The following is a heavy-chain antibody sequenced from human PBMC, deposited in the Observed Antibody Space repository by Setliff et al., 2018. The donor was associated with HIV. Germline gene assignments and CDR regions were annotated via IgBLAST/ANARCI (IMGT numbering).Heavy chain of an antibody. V-gene: IGHV1-8*02. D-gene: IGHD3-3*01. J-gene: IGHJ4*02. CDR1: GYIFTSYD. Sequence: ASVKVSCKASGYIFTSYDIHWVRQATGQGLEWMGRMSPKSGNTGNTQKFRGRITMTRDTSTNTAYMELSSLTSDDTAVYYCARGLNVLSGYTWVVWGQGTPVTVSS. CDR2: MSPKSGNT. CDR3: ARGLNVLSGYTWVV.